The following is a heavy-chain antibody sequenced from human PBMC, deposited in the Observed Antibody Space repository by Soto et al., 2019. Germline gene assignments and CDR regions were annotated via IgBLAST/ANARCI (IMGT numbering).Heavy chain of an antibody. V-gene: IGHV3-23*01. CDR3: AKENYSIVGPENCFDP. CDR1: GFTFSSYA. J-gene: IGHJ5*02. CDR2: ISGSGGST. Sequence: EVQLLESGGGLVQPGGSLRLSCAASGFTFSSYAMSWVRQAPGKGLEWVSAISGSGGSTYYADSVKGRFTISRDNSKNTQYQQMSSLRDEDTAVYYCAKENYSIVGPENCFDPWGQGTLVTVSS. D-gene: IGHD1-26*01.